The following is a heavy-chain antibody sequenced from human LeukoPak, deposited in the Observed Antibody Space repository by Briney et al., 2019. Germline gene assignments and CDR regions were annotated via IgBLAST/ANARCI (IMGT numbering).Heavy chain of an antibody. CDR1: EFTFSNFG. CDR3: AKDIGSYYDY. V-gene: IGHV3-30*02. D-gene: IGHD3-10*01. CDR2: IQYDGSKK. Sequence: GGSLRLSCAASEFTFSNFGMHWVRQAPGKGLEWVTFIQYDGSKKYYADSVKGRFTISRDNSKNTLYLEMNSLRAEDTAVYYCAKDIGSYYDYWGQGILVTVSS. J-gene: IGHJ4*02.